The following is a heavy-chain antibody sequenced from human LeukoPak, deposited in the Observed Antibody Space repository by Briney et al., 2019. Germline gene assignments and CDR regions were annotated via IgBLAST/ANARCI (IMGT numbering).Heavy chain of an antibody. D-gene: IGHD4-17*01. Sequence: GGSLRLSCAASGFTFSSYAMHWVRQAPGKGLEWVAVISYDGSNKYYADSVKGRFTISRDNSKDTLYLQMNSLRAEDTAVYYCARLYGDYQYYFDYWGQGTLVTVSS. CDR1: GFTFSSYA. CDR3: ARLYGDYQYYFDY. J-gene: IGHJ4*02. CDR2: ISYDGSNK. V-gene: IGHV3-30-3*01.